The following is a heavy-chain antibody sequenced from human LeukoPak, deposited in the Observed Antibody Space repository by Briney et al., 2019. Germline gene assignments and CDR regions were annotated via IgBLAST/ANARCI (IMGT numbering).Heavy chain of an antibody. D-gene: IGHD1-14*01. CDR3: ARSGIPLDY. Sequence: GGSLRLSCAASGFTFSNYGMSWVRQAPGKGLEWVANIKEDGSEKDYVDSVKGRFTISRDNAKNSLYLQMNSLRAEDTAVYYCARSGIPLDYWGQGTLVTVSS. CDR1: GFTFSNYG. J-gene: IGHJ4*02. CDR2: IKEDGSEK. V-gene: IGHV3-7*03.